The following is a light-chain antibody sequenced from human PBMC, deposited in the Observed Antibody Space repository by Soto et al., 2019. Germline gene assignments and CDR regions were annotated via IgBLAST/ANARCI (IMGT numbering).Light chain of an antibody. J-gene: IGKJ1*01. V-gene: IGKV2-30*01. CDR3: MQGTHWSPT. CDR1: HSLVYSDGNTY. CDR2: KVS. Sequence: DVVMTQSPLSLPVTLGQPASISCRSSHSLVYSDGNTYLSWFQQRPGQSPRRLLYKVSNRDSGVPDRFSGSGSGTSFTLKISRVEAEDVGVYYCMQGTHWSPTFGQGTKVVIK.